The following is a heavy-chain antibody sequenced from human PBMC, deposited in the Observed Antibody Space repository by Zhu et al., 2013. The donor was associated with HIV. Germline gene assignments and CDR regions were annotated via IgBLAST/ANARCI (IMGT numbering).Heavy chain of an antibody. Sequence: QVRLVQSGGEVKKPGASVKVSCKASGYIFSNYGISWVRQAPGQGLEWVGWIGTNNDHTKSAEQLQGRVTMTTDRLRSTVYMELRSLRFDDINSLRHDDTGVYYCARDRPEKQLLADYYYYVDVWAKGPRSPSP. CDR1: GYIFSNYG. V-gene: IGHV1-18*03. CDR2: IGTNNDHT. CDR3: DDTGVYYCARDRPEKQLLADYYYYVDV. D-gene: IGHD3-10*01. J-gene: IGHJ6*03.